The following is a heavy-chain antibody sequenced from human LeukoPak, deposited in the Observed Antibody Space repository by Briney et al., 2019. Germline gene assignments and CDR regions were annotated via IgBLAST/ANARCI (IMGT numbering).Heavy chain of an antibody. CDR1: GFTFSSYA. CDR3: AKSYYYDSSGYYLDY. Sequence: PGGSLRLSCAASGFTFSSYAMSWVRQAPGKGLEWVSAISGSGGSTYYADSVKGRFTISRDNSKNTLYLQMNSLRAEDTAVYYCAKSYYYDSSGYYLDYWGQGTLVTVSS. V-gene: IGHV3-23*01. CDR2: ISGSGGST. J-gene: IGHJ4*02. D-gene: IGHD3-22*01.